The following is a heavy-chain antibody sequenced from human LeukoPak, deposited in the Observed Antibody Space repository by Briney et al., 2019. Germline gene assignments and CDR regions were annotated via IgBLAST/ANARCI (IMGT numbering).Heavy chain of an antibody. V-gene: IGHV3-30*02. CDR1: GFTFSSYG. D-gene: IGHD3-9*01. CDR3: AKEGGNILTGFDP. J-gene: IGHJ5*02. Sequence: GGSLRLSCAASGFTFSSYGMHWVRQAPGKGLEWVAFIRYDGSNKYYADSVKGRFTISRDNSKNTLYLQMNSLRAEDTAVYYCAKEGGNILTGFDPWGQGTLVTVSS. CDR2: IRYDGSNK.